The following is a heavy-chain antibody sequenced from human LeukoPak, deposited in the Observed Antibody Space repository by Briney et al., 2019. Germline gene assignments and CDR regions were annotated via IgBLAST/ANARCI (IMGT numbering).Heavy chain of an antibody. CDR1: GYRFTSYW. CDR3: ARCLHSSGWYPYFDY. Sequence: GESLKISCKGSGYRFTSYWIGWVRQMPGKGLEWMGIIYPGDSDTRYSPSFQGQVTISADKSISTAYLQWSSLKASDTAMYYCARCLHSSGWYPYFDYWGQGTLVTVSS. V-gene: IGHV5-51*01. D-gene: IGHD6-19*01. J-gene: IGHJ4*02. CDR2: IYPGDSDT.